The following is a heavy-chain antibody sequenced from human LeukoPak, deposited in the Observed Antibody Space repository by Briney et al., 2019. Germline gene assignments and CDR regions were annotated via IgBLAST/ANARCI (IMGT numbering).Heavy chain of an antibody. V-gene: IGHV4-30-4*08. D-gene: IGHD3-3*01. J-gene: IGHJ3*02. CDR2: IYYSGST. Sequence: QTLSLPCTVSGGSISSGDYYWSWIRQPPGKGLEWIGYIYYSGSTYYNPSLKSRVTISVDTSKNQFSLKLSSVTAADTAVYYCAREDFWSGYDAFDIWGQGTMVTVSS. CDR3: AREDFWSGYDAFDI. CDR1: GGSISSGDYY.